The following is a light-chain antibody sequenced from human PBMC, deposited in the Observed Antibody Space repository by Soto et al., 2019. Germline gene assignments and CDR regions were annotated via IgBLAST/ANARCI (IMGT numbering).Light chain of an antibody. CDR3: MQALQTPIT. CDR1: QSLLHSNGYNY. CDR2: LGS. J-gene: IGKJ5*01. V-gene: IGKV2-28*01. Sequence: DIVMTQSPLSLPVTPGEPGSISCRSSQSLLHSNGYNYLDWYLQKPGQSPQLLIYLGSNRASGVADRFSGSGSGTDFTLKISRVEAEDVGVYYCMQALQTPITFGQGTRLEIK.